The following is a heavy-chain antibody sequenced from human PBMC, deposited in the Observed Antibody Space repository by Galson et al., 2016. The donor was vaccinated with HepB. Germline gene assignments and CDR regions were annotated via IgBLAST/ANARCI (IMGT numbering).Heavy chain of an antibody. CDR1: GGTFSSYA. Sequence: SCKASGGTFSSYAISWVRQAPGQGLEWMGAIIPLFGTTNYAQKFQGRVTITADESTSTAYMELSSLKFKDTAVYYCAKLYGDYGGQNYYNMDVWGQGTTVTVSS. J-gene: IGHJ6*02. CDR2: IIPLFGTT. CDR3: AKLYGDYGGQNYYNMDV. D-gene: IGHD4-17*01. V-gene: IGHV1-69*01.